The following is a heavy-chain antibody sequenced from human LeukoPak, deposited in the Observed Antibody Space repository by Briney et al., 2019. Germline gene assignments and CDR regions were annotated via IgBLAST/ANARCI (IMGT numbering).Heavy chain of an antibody. Sequence: ASVKVSCKASGYTFTDYYMHWVRQAPGQGLEWMGWINPNSGDTSHSQSFQGRVTLTRDTSISSAYMELSSLRSDDSAVYYCAGEYCSGGSCREGFDYWGQGTLVTVSS. V-gene: IGHV1-2*02. J-gene: IGHJ4*02. D-gene: IGHD2-15*01. CDR3: AGEYCSGGSCREGFDY. CDR2: INPNSGDT. CDR1: GYTFTDYY.